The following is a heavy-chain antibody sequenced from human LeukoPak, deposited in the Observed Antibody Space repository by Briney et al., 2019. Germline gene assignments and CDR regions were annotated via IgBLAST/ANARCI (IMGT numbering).Heavy chain of an antibody. D-gene: IGHD3-3*01. J-gene: IGHJ5*02. CDR2: INQGGSAK. CDR3: GRGGGFLVDR. Sequence: GGSLRLSCAASGFIFSNSWMTWVRRAPGKGLEWVANINQGGSAKNYVDSVKGRFTISRDDAKNSRFLQMNSLRAEDTAVYYCGRGGGFLVDRWGQGTLVTVSS. CDR1: GFIFSNSW. V-gene: IGHV3-7*01.